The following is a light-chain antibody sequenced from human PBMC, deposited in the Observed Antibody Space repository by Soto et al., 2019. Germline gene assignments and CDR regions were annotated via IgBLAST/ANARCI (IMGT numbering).Light chain of an antibody. CDR1: QSVSSDY. J-gene: IGKJ1*01. Sequence: DIVLTQSPGTLSLSPGERATLYCRASQSVSSDYLAWYQQKPGQAPRLLIYAASRRATGIPDRCSGSGSGTDFTLTISRLEPEDFAVYYCQQYGTLPTFGQGTKVDIK. V-gene: IGKV3-20*01. CDR2: AAS. CDR3: QQYGTLPT.